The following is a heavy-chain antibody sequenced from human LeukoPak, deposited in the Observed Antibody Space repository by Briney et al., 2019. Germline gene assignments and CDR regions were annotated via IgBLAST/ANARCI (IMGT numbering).Heavy chain of an antibody. CDR1: GGTFISYA. CDR3: ARTRGYSYGTYWFDP. CDR2: TIPIFGTA. V-gene: IGHV1-69*01. J-gene: IGHJ5*02. D-gene: IGHD5-18*01. Sequence: GSSVKVSCKASGGTFISYAISWVRQAPGQGLEWMGGTIPIFGTANYAQKFQGRVTITADESTSTAYMELSSLRSEDTAVYYCARTRGYSYGTYWFDPWGQGTLVTVSS.